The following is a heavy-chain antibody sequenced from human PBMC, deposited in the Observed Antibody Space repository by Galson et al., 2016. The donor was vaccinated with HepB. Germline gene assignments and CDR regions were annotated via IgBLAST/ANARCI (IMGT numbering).Heavy chain of an antibody. D-gene: IGHD2-21*02. Sequence: SLRLSCAASGFTFGAFALTWVRQAPGKGLEWVSGISGSHNAYYADSVKGRFTVSRANLRNTLYLQMNTLTVEDTAVYYCAKVDCGDCLTGFGPWGQGTLVSVSS. V-gene: IGHV3-23*01. CDR1: GFTFGAFA. CDR2: ISGSHNA. CDR3: AKVDCGDCLTGFGP. J-gene: IGHJ5*02.